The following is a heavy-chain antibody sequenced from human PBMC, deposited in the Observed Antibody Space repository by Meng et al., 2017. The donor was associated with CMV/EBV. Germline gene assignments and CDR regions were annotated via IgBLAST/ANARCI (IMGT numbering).Heavy chain of an antibody. CDR2: INWNGGRT. D-gene: IGHD2-2*01. J-gene: IGHJ6*02. V-gene: IGHV3-20*04. Sequence: GGSLRLSCAASGFTFDDYGMSWVRQAPGKGLEWVSGINWNGGRTGYADSVKGRFTISRDNAKNSLYLQMNSLRAEDTAVYYCARADIVVVPAARKVYYYYGMDVWGQGTTVTVSS. CDR3: ARADIVVVPAARKVYYYYGMDV. CDR1: GFTFDDYG.